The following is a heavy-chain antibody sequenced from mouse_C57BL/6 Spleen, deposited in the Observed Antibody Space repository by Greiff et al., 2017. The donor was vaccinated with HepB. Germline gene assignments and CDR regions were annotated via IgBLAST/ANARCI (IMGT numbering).Heavy chain of an antibody. CDR2: IDPSDSYT. CDR3: ERNYGSSYDY. D-gene: IGHD1-1*01. CDR1: GYTFTSYW. Sequence: QVQLQQSGAELVMPGASVKLSCKASGYTFTSYWMHWVKQRPGQGLEWIGEIDPSDSYTNYNQKFKGKSTLTVDKSSSTAYMQLSSLTSEDSAVYYCERNYGSSYDYWGQGTTLTVSS. J-gene: IGHJ2*01. V-gene: IGHV1-69*01.